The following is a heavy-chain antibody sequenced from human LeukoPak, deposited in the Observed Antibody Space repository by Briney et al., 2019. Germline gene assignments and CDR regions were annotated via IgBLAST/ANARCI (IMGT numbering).Heavy chain of an antibody. CDR1: GFTLSSYA. J-gene: IGHJ4*02. V-gene: IGHV3-23*01. D-gene: IGHD5-12*01. CDR2: ISGSGGST. Sequence: GRSLRLSCAASGFTLSSYAMSWVRQAPGEGLEWVSAISGSGGSTYYADSVKGRFTISRDNSKNTLYLQMNSLRAEDTAVYYCAKDHFSGYDSLWGQGTLVTVSS. CDR3: AKDHFSGYDSL.